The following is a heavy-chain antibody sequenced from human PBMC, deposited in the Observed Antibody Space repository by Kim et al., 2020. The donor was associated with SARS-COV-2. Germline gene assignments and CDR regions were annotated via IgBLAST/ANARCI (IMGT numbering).Heavy chain of an antibody. D-gene: IGHD6-19*01. CDR3: AKDRDSIGWYSFWYLDL. Sequence: GKGRFTISRDNSKNTLYLQMNSLRAEDTAVYYCAKDRDSIGWYSFWYLDLWGRGTLVTVSS. J-gene: IGHJ2*01. V-gene: IGHV3-23*01.